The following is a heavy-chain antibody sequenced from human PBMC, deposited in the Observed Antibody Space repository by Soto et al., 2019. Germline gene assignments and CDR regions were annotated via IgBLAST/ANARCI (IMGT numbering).Heavy chain of an antibody. J-gene: IGHJ4*02. D-gene: IGHD2-15*01. CDR1: GGSISSGGYC. Sequence: SETLSLTCTVSGGSISSGGYCWSWIRQHPGKGLEWIGYIYYSGSTYYNPSLKSRVTISVDTSKNQFSLKLSSVTAADTAVYYCARESGCSGGSCYPRVIAYWGQGTLVTVSS. CDR2: IYYSGST. V-gene: IGHV4-31*03. CDR3: ARESGCSGGSCYPRVIAY.